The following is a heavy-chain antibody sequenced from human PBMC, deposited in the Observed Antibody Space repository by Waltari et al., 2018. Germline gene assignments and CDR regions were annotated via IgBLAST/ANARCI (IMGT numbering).Heavy chain of an antibody. V-gene: IGHV4-39*01. CDR2: MSYSGAT. CDR1: GVSITINRHY. J-gene: IGHJ3*01. Sequence: QLQLQESGPGLVKPSDTLSLTCSVSGVSITINRHYGGWIRQPPGQGLEWIGTMSYSGATYSSPSLESRVTVSRDTSKNQLSLKLVSVTAADTAVYYCATYIGASVGTAAFDVWGQGTMVTASS. CDR3: ATYIGASVGTAAFDV. D-gene: IGHD5-12*01.